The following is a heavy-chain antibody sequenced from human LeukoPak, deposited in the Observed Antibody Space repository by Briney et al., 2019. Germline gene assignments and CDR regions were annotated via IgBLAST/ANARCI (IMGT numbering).Heavy chain of an antibody. J-gene: IGHJ3*02. V-gene: IGHV4-59*11. CDR2: ISYGGST. CDR1: DASFSTHY. D-gene: IGHD4-17*01. CDR3: ARDPTTVTKGFDI. Sequence: SETLSLTCTVSDASFSTHYWTWIRQPPGKGLEWIGYISYGGSTNYNPSLKSRVTISVDTSKNQFFLRLTSLTAADTAVYYCARDPTTVTKGFDIWGQGTMVTVSS.